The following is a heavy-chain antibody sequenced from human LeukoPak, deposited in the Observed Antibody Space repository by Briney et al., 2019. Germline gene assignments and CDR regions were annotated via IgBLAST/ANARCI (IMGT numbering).Heavy chain of an antibody. Sequence: GRSLRLSCAASGFTFSSYGMHWVRQAPGKGLEWVAVISYDGSNKYYADSVKGRFTISRGNSKNTLYLQMNSLRAEDTAVYYCAASLPNIVVVPATKGPFGYWGQGALVTVSS. J-gene: IGHJ4*02. CDR3: AASLPNIVVVPATKGPFGY. CDR1: GFTFSSYG. CDR2: ISYDGSNK. D-gene: IGHD2-2*01. V-gene: IGHV3-30*03.